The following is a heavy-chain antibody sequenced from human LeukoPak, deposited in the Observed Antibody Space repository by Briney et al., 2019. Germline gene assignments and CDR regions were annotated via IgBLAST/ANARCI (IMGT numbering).Heavy chain of an antibody. V-gene: IGHV3-49*04. D-gene: IGHD3-22*01. J-gene: IGHJ4*02. Sequence: GGSLRLSCTASGFTFGDYTMSWVRQAPGKGLEWVGFIRSKAYGGTTEYAASAKGRFTIARDDSKSIAYLQMNSLKTEDTAVYYCISQYYDSSGYPIAYYFDYWGQGTLVTVSS. CDR3: ISQYYDSSGYPIAYYFDY. CDR1: GFTFGDYT. CDR2: IRSKAYGGTT.